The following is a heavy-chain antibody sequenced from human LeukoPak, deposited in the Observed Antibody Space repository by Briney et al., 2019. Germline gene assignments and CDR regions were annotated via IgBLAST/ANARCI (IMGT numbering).Heavy chain of an antibody. CDR2: ILYDGSSK. CDR3: AKSSGSGAGAFEI. D-gene: IGHD3-22*01. CDR1: GFTFSNYG. Sequence: GGSLRLSCAASGFTFSNYGMHWVRQAPGKGLEWVAYILYDGSSKHYADSVKGRFTISRDNSKNSQYLQMDSLRAEDTAVYYCAKSSGSGAGAFEIWGQGTMVTVSS. V-gene: IGHV3-30*18. J-gene: IGHJ3*02.